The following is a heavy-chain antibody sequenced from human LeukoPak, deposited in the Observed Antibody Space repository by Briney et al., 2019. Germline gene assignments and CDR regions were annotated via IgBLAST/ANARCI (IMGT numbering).Heavy chain of an antibody. D-gene: IGHD3-22*01. CDR3: AKDFNYYDSSGYYLSAFDI. V-gene: IGHV3-23*01. CDR1: GFTFSSYA. J-gene: IGHJ3*02. Sequence: GGSLRLSCAASGFTFSSYAMSWVRQAPGKGLEWVSAISGSGGSTYYADSVKGRFTISRDNSKNTLYLQMNSLRAEDTAVYYCAKDFNYYDSSGYYLSAFDIWGQGTMVTVSS. CDR2: ISGSGGST.